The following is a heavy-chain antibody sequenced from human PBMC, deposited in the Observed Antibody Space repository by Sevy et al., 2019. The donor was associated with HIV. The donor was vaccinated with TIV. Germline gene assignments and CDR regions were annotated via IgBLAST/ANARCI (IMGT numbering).Heavy chain of an antibody. CDR1: GFTFNIYA. Sequence: GGSLRLSCAASGFTFNIYAMSWVRQAPGKGLEWLSAISGGGDGTYYADSVKGRFTNSGDNSRNTLYLQMNSLRAEDTAVYYCAKTPYYYYNSDGHLVSSTDEADYWGQGTLVTVSS. CDR3: AKTPYYYYNSDGHLVSSTDEADY. CDR2: ISGGGDGT. D-gene: IGHD3-22*01. J-gene: IGHJ4*02. V-gene: IGHV3-23*01.